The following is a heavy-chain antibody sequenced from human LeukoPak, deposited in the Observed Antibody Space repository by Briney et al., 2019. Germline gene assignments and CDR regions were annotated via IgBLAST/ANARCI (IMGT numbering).Heavy chain of an antibody. J-gene: IGHJ4*02. CDR3: AKDRGSGRVRGVIINY. CDR2: ISFDGRNI. V-gene: IGHV3-30*18. Sequence: GGSLRLSCAASGFTFSSYGMHWVRQAPGKGLEWVAVISFDGRNIYYADSVKGRFTISRDNSKNTLYLQMNSLRAEDTAVYYCAKDRGSGRVRGVIINYWGQGTLVTVSS. D-gene: IGHD3-10*01. CDR1: GFTFSSYG.